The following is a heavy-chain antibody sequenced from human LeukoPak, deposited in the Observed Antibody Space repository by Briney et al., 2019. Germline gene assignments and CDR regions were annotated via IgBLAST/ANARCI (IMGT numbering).Heavy chain of an antibody. J-gene: IGHJ6*03. CDR3: ARDRVVDSIMDV. D-gene: IGHD2/OR15-2a*01. CDR2: INSDGSST. Sequence: GGSLRLSCAASGFTFSTYWMHWVRQAPGKGLVWVSRINSDGSSTSYVDSVKGRFTISRDNAKNTLYLQMNSLRAEDTAVYYCARDRVVDSIMDVWGKGTTVTVSS. CDR1: GFTFSTYW. V-gene: IGHV3-74*01.